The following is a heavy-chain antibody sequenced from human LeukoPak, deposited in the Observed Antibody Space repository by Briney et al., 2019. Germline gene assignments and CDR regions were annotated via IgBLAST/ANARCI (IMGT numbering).Heavy chain of an antibody. CDR3: ARGRYYDFWSGYQYNWFDP. CDR1: GYTFTSYD. CDR2: MNPNSGNT. V-gene: IGHV1-8*01. J-gene: IGHJ5*02. D-gene: IGHD3-3*01. Sequence: GASVKVSCRASGYTFTSYDINWARQATGQGLEWMGWMNPNSGNTGYAQKFQGRVTMTRNTSISTAYMELSSLRSEDTAVYYCARGRYYDFWSGYQYNWFDPWGQGTLVTVSS.